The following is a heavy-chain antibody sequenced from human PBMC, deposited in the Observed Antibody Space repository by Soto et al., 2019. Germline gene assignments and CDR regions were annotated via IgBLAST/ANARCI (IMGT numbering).Heavy chain of an antibody. CDR3: ATDRSAYKLQLRYNWFDP. D-gene: IGHD1-7*01. V-gene: IGHV3-15*07. CDR2: IKSKTASGTT. J-gene: IGHJ5*02. Sequence: EAQLVESGGGLVEPGGSLRLSCAASGFTLSTAWMHWVRQAPGRGLEWVGRIKSKTASGTTDYAAPVRGRFSISRDDSKNMLYLDMNGLKTEDTAVYFCATDRSAYKLQLRYNWFDPWGQGTLVTVSS. CDR1: GFTLSTAW.